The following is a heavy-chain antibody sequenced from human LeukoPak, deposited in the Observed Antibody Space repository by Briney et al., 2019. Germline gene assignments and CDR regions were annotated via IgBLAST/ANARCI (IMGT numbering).Heavy chain of an antibody. CDR1: GGPISSYY. V-gene: IGHV4-59*01. Sequence: SDTLSLPCTVSGGPISSYYWSWLRQPPEKGLEGLGYIYYSGSTNYNPSLKSRVTISVDTSKNQFSLKLRSVTAADTAVYYCVRDNPGTYSSSFRVGFDPWGQGTLVTVSS. CDR3: VRDNPGTYSSSFRVGFDP. CDR2: IYYSGST. J-gene: IGHJ5*02. D-gene: IGHD6-13*01.